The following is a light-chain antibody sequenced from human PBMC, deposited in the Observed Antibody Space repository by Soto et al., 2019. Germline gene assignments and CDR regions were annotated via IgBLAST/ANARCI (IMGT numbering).Light chain of an antibody. Sequence: DIQMTQSPSSVSASVGDRVTITCRASQGIRSWLAWYQQKPGKVPKLLIYAAASLQSGVPSRFSGSRSGTDFTLTISSLQPEDFATYYCQQANSFPITFGQGTRLEIK. V-gene: IGKV1-12*01. CDR3: QQANSFPIT. CDR2: AAA. CDR1: QGIRSW. J-gene: IGKJ5*01.